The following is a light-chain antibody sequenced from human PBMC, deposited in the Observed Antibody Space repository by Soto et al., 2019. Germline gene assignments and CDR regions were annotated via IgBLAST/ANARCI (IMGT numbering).Light chain of an antibody. Sequence: QSVLTQPPSASGTPGQRVTISCSGSSSNIGSNTANWYQQLPGTAPKLLIFSNNQRPSIVPDRFSGSRSGTSASLASSGLQSEDEADYYCASWDSSLKGWVFGGGTKLTVL. CDR1: SSNIGSNT. CDR2: SNN. J-gene: IGLJ3*02. CDR3: ASWDSSLKGWV. V-gene: IGLV1-44*01.